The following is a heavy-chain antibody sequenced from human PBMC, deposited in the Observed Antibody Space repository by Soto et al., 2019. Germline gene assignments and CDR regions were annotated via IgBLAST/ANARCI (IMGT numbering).Heavy chain of an antibody. CDR1: GFTFSSYA. CDR3: ARSPGNWFDP. D-gene: IGHD7-27*01. Sequence: GGSLRLSCAASGFTFSSYAMHWVRQAPGKGLEWVAVISYDGSNKYYADSVKGRFTISRDNSKNTLYLQMNSLRAEDTAVYYCARSPGNWFDPWGQGTLVTVSS. CDR2: ISYDGSNK. V-gene: IGHV3-30*04. J-gene: IGHJ5*02.